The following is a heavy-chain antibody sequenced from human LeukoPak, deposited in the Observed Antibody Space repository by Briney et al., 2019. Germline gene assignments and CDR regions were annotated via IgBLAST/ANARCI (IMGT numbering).Heavy chain of an antibody. CDR1: GFTFSSYS. J-gene: IGHJ4*02. CDR2: ISYDGNNK. CDR3: ARGALEYSNYDQTFDY. D-gene: IGHD4-11*01. Sequence: PGGSLRLSCAASGFTFSSYSMCWVRQAPGKGLEWLTLISYDGNNKFYTDSVKGRFTISRDNSKNTLYLQMNSLRSEDTAVYYCARGALEYSNYDQTFDYWAQGTLVTVSS. V-gene: IGHV3-30-3*01.